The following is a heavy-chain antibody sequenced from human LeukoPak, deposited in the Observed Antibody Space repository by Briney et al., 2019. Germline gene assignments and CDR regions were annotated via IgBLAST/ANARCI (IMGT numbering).Heavy chain of an antibody. CDR2: ISSSSSYI. CDR3: ARDDFWSGYTVDY. CDR1: GFTFSSYS. Sequence: GGSLRLSCAASGFTFSSYSMNRVRQAPGKGLEWVSSISSSSSYIYYADSVKGRFTISRDNAKNSLYLQMNSLRAEDTAVYYCARDDFWSGYTVDYWGQGTLVTVSS. J-gene: IGHJ4*02. D-gene: IGHD3-3*01. V-gene: IGHV3-21*01.